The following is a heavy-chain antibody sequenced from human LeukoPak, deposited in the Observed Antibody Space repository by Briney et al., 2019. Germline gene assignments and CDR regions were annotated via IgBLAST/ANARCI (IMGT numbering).Heavy chain of an antibody. Sequence: GGSLGRSCAASGFAVSSNYMSWVRQPPGKGLQWLSLIDSSGNTFYADSVKGRFTISRDYLKNTLFLQMNSLRAEDTALYYCARDPVVASTGPFYYHYMDVWGKGTTVTVSS. V-gene: IGHV3-53*01. D-gene: IGHD6-13*01. CDR1: GFAVSSNY. CDR2: IDSSGNT. J-gene: IGHJ6*03. CDR3: ARDPVVASTGPFYYHYMDV.